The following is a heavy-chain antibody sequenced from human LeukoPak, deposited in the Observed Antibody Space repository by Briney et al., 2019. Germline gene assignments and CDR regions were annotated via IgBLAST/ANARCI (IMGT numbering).Heavy chain of an antibody. Sequence: ASETLSLTCTVSGGSISSYYWSWIRQPPGKGLEWIGYIYYSGSTNYNPSLKSRVTISVDTSKNQFSLKLSSVTAADTAVYYFAKHPYTIFGVVPYGGFAPRGEGTLVTVS. CDR3: AKHPYTIFGVVPYGGFAP. CDR1: GGSISSYY. D-gene: IGHD3-3*01. J-gene: IGHJ5*02. CDR2: IYYSGST. V-gene: IGHV4-59*08.